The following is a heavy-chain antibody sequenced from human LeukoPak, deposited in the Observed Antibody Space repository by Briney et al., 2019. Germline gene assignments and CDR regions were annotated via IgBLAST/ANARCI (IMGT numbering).Heavy chain of an antibody. V-gene: IGHV5-51*01. CDR1: GYSFTSYW. CDR3: ARHRSTYYHDSSGPDAFDI. D-gene: IGHD3-22*01. CDR2: IYPGDSDT. J-gene: IGHJ3*02. Sequence: GESLKISCKGSGYSFTSYWIGWVRQMPGKGLEWMGIIYPGDSDTRYSPSFQGQVTLSADKSISTAYLQWSSLKASDTAMYYCARHRSTYYHDSSGPDAFDIWGQGTMVTVSS.